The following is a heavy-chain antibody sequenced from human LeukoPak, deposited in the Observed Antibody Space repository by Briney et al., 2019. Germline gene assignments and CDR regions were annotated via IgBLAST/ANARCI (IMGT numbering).Heavy chain of an antibody. V-gene: IGHV3-30*02. CDR2: IWYDGSKK. CDR1: GFTFNIYG. J-gene: IGHJ4*02. D-gene: IGHD2-21*01. CDR3: AKDVNAYCSGDCSDY. Sequence: GGSLRLSCAASGFTFNIYGMHWVRQAPSKGLEWVAFIWYDGSKKYYADSVKGRFTISRDNSKNMVSLEMNSLRTEDTAVYYCAKDVNAYCSGDCSDYWGQGTLVSVSS.